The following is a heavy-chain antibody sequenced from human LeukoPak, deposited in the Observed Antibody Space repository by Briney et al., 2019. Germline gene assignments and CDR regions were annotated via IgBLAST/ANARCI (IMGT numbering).Heavy chain of an antibody. V-gene: IGHV3-7*03. CDR3: ARDGFGTGSN. CDR1: GLTFSNYW. Sequence: GGSLRLSCAASGLTFSNYWMDWVRQAPGKGLEWVANIKQDGSEKNYVDSVKGRFIISRDNAKNSLYLQMNTLRADDTAVYYCARDGFGTGSNWGQGPLVTVSS. D-gene: IGHD3-16*01. CDR2: IKQDGSEK. J-gene: IGHJ4*02.